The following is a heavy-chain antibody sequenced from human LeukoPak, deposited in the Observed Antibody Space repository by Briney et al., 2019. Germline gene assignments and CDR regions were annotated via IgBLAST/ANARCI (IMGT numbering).Heavy chain of an antibody. D-gene: IGHD3-16*01. J-gene: IGHJ4*02. Sequence: SETLSLTCTVSGGSISSSSYYWGWIRQPPGKGLEWIGSIYYSGSTYYNPSLKSRVTISVDTSKNQFSLKLSSVTAADTAVYYCARQHTFGRDYWGQGTLVTVSS. V-gene: IGHV4-39*01. CDR3: ARQHTFGRDY. CDR2: IYYSGST. CDR1: GGSISSSSYY.